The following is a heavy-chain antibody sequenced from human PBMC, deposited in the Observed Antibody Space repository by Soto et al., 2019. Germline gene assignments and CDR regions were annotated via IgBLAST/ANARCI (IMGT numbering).Heavy chain of an antibody. V-gene: IGHV3-7*03. Sequence: LRLSCAASGFTFSSYWMSWVRQAPGKGLEWVANIKQDGSEKYYVDSVKGRFTISRDNAKNSLYLQMNSLRAEDTAVYYCASYFNWNDADAFDIWGQGTMVTVSS. CDR1: GFTFSSYW. CDR3: ASYFNWNDADAFDI. D-gene: IGHD1-1*01. J-gene: IGHJ3*02. CDR2: IKQDGSEK.